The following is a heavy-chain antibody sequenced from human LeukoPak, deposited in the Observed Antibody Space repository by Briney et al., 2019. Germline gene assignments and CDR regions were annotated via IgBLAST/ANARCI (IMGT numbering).Heavy chain of an antibody. D-gene: IGHD1-26*01. J-gene: IGHJ4*02. Sequence: PGGSLRLSCAASGFTFRGYWMSWGRQAPGKGLEWVANIKQDGSEKYYVDSVKGRFTISRDNAKNSLYLQMNSLRAEDTAVYYCARDKIVGATNFDYWGQGTLVTVSS. CDR3: ARDKIVGATNFDY. V-gene: IGHV3-7*01. CDR1: GFTFRGYW. CDR2: IKQDGSEK.